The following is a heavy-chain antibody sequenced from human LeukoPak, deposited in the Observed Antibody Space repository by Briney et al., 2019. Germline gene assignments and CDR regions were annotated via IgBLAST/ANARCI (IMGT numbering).Heavy chain of an antibody. CDR3: AKEVDYDILTTPFDY. J-gene: IGHJ4*02. D-gene: IGHD3-9*01. V-gene: IGHV3-23*01. CDR2: ISGSGGST. Sequence: PGGSLRLSCAVSGLTFSNYAMSWVRQAPGKGLEWVSDISGSGGSTYYADSVKGRFTISRDNSKNTLYLQMNSLRAEDTAVYYCAKEVDYDILTTPFDYWGQGTLVTVSS. CDR1: GLTFSNYA.